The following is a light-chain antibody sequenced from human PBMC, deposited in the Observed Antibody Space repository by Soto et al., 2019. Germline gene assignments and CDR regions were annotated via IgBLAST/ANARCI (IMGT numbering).Light chain of an antibody. Sequence: QSVLTQPPSASGSPGQSVAISCTGTSSDVGAYSYVSWYQQHPGKAPKLMIYEVSKRPSGVPDRFSGSKSGNTASLTVSGLQAEDEADYSCSSYARNRDILFGGGTKLTVL. CDR2: EVS. CDR3: SSYARNRDIL. V-gene: IGLV2-8*01. J-gene: IGLJ2*01. CDR1: SSDVGAYSY.